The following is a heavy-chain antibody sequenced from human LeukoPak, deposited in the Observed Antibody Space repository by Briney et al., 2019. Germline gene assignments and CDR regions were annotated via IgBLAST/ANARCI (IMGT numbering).Heavy chain of an antibody. CDR2: IYYSGNT. Sequence: PSETLSPTCTVSGGSISSTSYYWAWIRQPPGKGLEWIGTIYYSGNTYYNPSLKSRVTISVDTSKNQFALKLGSVTAADTAVYYCASNLSGYNNFDYWGQGTLVTVSS. D-gene: IGHD5-12*01. J-gene: IGHJ4*02. CDR3: ASNLSGYNNFDY. CDR1: GGSISSTSYY. V-gene: IGHV4-39*01.